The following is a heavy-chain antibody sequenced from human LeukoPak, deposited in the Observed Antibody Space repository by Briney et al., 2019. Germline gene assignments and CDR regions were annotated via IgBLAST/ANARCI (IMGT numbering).Heavy chain of an antibody. CDR2: IIPDSGAT. CDR3: ARDRGRAQFDF. J-gene: IGHJ4*02. Sequence: ASVKVSCKTSGYSXTDFYIHWVRQAPGQGLEWMGWIIPDSGATNFAQDCQGRVSLTGDTSSGTAFLELSSLRSDDTATYYCARDRGRAQFDFWGQGTLVTVSS. CDR1: GYSXTDFY. V-gene: IGHV1-2*02.